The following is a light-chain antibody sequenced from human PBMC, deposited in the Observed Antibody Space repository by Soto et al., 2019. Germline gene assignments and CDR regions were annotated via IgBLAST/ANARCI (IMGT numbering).Light chain of an antibody. Sequence: IVMTQTPATLSVSPGERATLSCRASQSVSSSYLAWYQQKPGQSPRLIIWGASSRSTVIPGRFSGSGCGTDFTPIISRLEHEDFAVYYCQQYGSSPRTFGQGTKVDIK. V-gene: IGKV3-20*01. J-gene: IGKJ1*01. CDR2: GAS. CDR3: QQYGSSPRT. CDR1: QSVSSSY.